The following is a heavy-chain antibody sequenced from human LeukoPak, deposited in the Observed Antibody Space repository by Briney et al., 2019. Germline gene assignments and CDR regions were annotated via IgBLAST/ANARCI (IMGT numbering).Heavy chain of an antibody. V-gene: IGHV3-64*01. J-gene: IGHJ4*02. CDR2: ISSNGGST. D-gene: IGHD3-3*01. CDR3: ARGIRAAQSPWSNTRVFDH. Sequence: GGSLRLSCAASGFTFSSYAVHWVRQAPGKGLEYVSAISSNGGSTYYANSVKGRFTISRDNSKNTLYLQMGSLRAEDTAVYYCARGIRAAQSPWSNTRVFDHWGQGILVTVSS. CDR1: GFTFSSYA.